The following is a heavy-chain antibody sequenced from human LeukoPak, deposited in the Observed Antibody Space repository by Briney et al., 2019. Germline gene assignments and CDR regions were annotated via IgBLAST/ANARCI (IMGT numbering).Heavy chain of an antibody. CDR3: AKDHYYDSSGYYRGFRSLFDY. CDR2: IYSGGST. D-gene: IGHD3-22*01. Sequence: GGSLRLSCAASGFTFSSYAMSWVRQAPGKGLEWVSVIYSGGSTYYADSVKGRFTISRDNSKNTLYLQMDSLRAEDTAVYYCAKDHYYDSSGYYRGFRSLFDYWGQGTLVTVSS. V-gene: IGHV3-23*03. CDR1: GFTFSSYA. J-gene: IGHJ4*02.